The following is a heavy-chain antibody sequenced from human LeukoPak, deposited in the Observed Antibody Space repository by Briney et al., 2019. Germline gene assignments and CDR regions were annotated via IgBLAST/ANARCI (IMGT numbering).Heavy chain of an antibody. CDR2: ISYDGSNK. CDR1: GFTFSSYG. Sequence: PGGSLKLSCAASGFTFSSYGMHWVRQAPGKGLEWVAVISYDGSNKYYADSVKGRFTISRDNSKNTLYLQMNSLRAEDTAVYYCAKDMDYDSSGYRPTYYYYGMDVWGQGTTVTVSS. V-gene: IGHV3-30*18. J-gene: IGHJ6*02. CDR3: AKDMDYDSSGYRPTYYYYGMDV. D-gene: IGHD3-22*01.